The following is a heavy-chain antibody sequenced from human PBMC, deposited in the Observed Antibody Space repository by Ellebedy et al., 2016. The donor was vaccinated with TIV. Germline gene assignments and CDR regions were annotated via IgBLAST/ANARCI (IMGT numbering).Heavy chain of an antibody. D-gene: IGHD6-19*01. J-gene: IGHJ4*02. CDR1: GGSVSSGSYY. Sequence: SETLSLTXTVSGGSVSSGSYYWGWIRQPPGKGLEWIGSIYYSGSTYYNPSLKSRVTISVDTSKNQFFLKLSSVTAADTAVYYCARSGRLANDYWGQGTLVTVSS. CDR2: IYYSGST. CDR3: ARSGRLANDY. V-gene: IGHV4-39*07.